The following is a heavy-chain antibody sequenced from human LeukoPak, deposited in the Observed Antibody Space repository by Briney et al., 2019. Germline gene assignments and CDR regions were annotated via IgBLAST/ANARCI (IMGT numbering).Heavy chain of an antibody. CDR1: GGSISSYY. J-gene: IGHJ4*02. CDR3: ARLPSGSYLDY. D-gene: IGHD1-26*01. CDR2: IYYSGST. Sequence: MASETLSLTCTVSGGSISSYYWSWIRQPPGKGLEWIGYIYYSGSTNYNPSLKSRVTISVDTSKNQFSLKLSSVTAADTAVYYCARLPSGSYLDYWGQGTLVTVSS. V-gene: IGHV4-59*08.